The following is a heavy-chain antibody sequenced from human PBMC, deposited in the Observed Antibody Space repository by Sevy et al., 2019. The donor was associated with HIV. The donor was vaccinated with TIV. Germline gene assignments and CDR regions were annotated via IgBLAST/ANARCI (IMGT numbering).Heavy chain of an antibody. V-gene: IGHV3-30-3*01. J-gene: IGHJ4*02. CDR2: ISYDGSNK. CDR1: GFTFSSYA. CDR3: ARGAAAGTYYFDY. D-gene: IGHD6-13*01. Sequence: GGSLRLSCAASGFTFSSYAMHWVRQAPGKGLEWVAVISYDGSNKYYADSVKGRFTISRDNSKNTLYLQMNSLRAEDMAVYYCARGAAAGTYYFDYWGQGTLVTVSS.